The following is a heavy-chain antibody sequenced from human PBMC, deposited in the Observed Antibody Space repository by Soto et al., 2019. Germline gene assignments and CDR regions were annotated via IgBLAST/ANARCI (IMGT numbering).Heavy chain of an antibody. CDR1: GYSFTNYW. V-gene: IGHV5-51*01. J-gene: IGHJ4*02. CDR2: IYPGDSDT. D-gene: IGHD1-1*01. Sequence: EVQLLQSGAEVKKPGESLQISCKGSGYSFTNYWIGWVRQMPGKGLVWMGIIYPGDSDTRYSPSFQGQVTISADKSISTAYLQWSSLKASDTAIYYCARRPDTGLPYIDYWGQGTLVTVSS. CDR3: ARRPDTGLPYIDY.